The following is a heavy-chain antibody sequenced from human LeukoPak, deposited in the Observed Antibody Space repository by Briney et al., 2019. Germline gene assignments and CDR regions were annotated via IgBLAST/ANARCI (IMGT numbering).Heavy chain of an antibody. CDR2: ISSSSSYI. D-gene: IGHD4-17*01. J-gene: IGHJ6*03. V-gene: IGHV3-21*01. Sequence: GGSLRLSCAASGFTFSSYSMNWVRQAPGKGLEWVSSISSSSSYIYYADSVKGRFTVSRDNAKNSLYLQMNSLRAEDTAVYYCARELSDDYGNYMDVWGKGTTVTVSS. CDR1: GFTFSSYS. CDR3: ARELSDDYGNYMDV.